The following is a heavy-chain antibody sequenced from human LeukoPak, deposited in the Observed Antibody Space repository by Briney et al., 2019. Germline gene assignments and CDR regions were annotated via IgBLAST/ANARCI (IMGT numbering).Heavy chain of an antibody. Sequence: QPGRSLRLSCAASGFTFDDYAMHWVRQAPGKGLEWVSGISWNSGSIGYADSVKGRFTISRDNAKNSLYLQMNSLRAEDTALYYCAKDIERWLQFYFDYWGQGTLVTVSS. J-gene: IGHJ4*02. V-gene: IGHV3-9*01. CDR1: GFTFDDYA. CDR3: AKDIERWLQFYFDY. CDR2: ISWNSGSI. D-gene: IGHD5-12*01.